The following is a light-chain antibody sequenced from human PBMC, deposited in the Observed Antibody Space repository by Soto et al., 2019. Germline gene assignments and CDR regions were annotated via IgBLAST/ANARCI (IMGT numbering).Light chain of an antibody. CDR3: QHYNSYSEA. CDR1: QTISSW. Sequence: DIQMTQSPSTLSGSVGDRVTITCRASQTISSWLAWYQQKRGKAPKLLIYKASTLKSGVPSRFSGSGSGTDSTLTSSSLQPDDFASYYRQHYNSYSEAFGQGTKVELK. J-gene: IGKJ1*01. V-gene: IGKV1-5*03. CDR2: KAS.